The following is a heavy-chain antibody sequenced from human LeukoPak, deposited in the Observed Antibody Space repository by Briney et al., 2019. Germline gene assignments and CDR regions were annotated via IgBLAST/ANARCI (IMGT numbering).Heavy chain of an antibody. D-gene: IGHD6-19*01. V-gene: IGHV4-30-4*08. CDR1: GGSISSGDYY. Sequence: SETLSLTCTVSGGSISSGDYYWSWIRQPPGKGLEWIGYIYYSGSTYYNPSLKSRATISVDTSKNQFSLKLSSVTAADTAVYYCASTGGWYGGYYYYMDVWGKGTTVTVSS. CDR3: ASTGGWYGGYYYYMDV. CDR2: IYYSGST. J-gene: IGHJ6*03.